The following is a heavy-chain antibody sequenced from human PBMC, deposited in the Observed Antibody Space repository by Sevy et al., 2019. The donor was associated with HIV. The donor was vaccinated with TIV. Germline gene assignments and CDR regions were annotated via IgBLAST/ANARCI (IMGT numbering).Heavy chain of an antibody. D-gene: IGHD3-22*01. CDR1: GYTFTTYG. Sequence: ASVKVSCQASGYTFTTYGINWVRQAPGQGLEWMGWISAYNGNTNYTQKIQGRVTMPTDTSTGTAYMELRRLRSGETAVYYCAREGDYYDSSRYYPVRVFDIWGQGTMVTVSS. CDR2: ISAYNGNT. J-gene: IGHJ3*02. V-gene: IGHV1-18*01. CDR3: AREGDYYDSSRYYPVRVFDI.